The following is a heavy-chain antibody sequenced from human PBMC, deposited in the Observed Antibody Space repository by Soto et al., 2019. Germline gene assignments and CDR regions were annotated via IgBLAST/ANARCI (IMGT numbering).Heavy chain of an antibody. CDR1: GLDFSSEV. V-gene: IGHV3-23*01. CDR3: AKVGHSYYYGMDV. Sequence: GGSLRLSCAASGLDFSSEVMCWVRQAPGKGLEWVSSISGSGRTIYHADSMRGRFAISRDNSKNSLYLQLNNLRVDDTAVYYCAKVGHSYYYGMDVWGQGTTVTVSS. CDR2: ISGSGRTI. J-gene: IGHJ6*02. D-gene: IGHD1-26*01.